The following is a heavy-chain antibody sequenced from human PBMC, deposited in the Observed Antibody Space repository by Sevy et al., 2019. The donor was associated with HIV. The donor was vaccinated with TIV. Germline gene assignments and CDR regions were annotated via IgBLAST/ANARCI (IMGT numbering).Heavy chain of an antibody. J-gene: IGHJ5*02. Sequence: SGPTLVKPTQTLTLTCTFSGFSLSTSGVGVGWIRQPPGKALEWLALIYWVDDKPYSPSLKSRLTITKDTSKNQVVLTMTNMDPVDTATYSGAHRLGGILEWYPFDPWGQGTLVTVSS. V-gene: IGHV2-5*02. CDR3: AHRLGGILEWYPFDP. CDR1: GFSLSTSGVG. CDR2: IYWVDDK. D-gene: IGHD3-3*01.